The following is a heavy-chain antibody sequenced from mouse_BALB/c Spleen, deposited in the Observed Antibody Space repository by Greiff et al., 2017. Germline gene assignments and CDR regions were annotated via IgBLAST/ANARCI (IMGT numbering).Heavy chain of an antibody. Sequence: EVQLVESGPGLVKPSQSLSLTCTVTGYSITSDYAWNWIRQFPGNKLEWMGYISYSGSTSYNPSLKSRISITRDTSKNQFFLQLNSVTTEDTATYYCARDGMAPLAYWGQGTLVTVSA. CDR2: ISYSGST. J-gene: IGHJ3*01. CDR1: GYSITSDYA. D-gene: IGHD2-3*01. V-gene: IGHV3-2*02. CDR3: ARDGMAPLAY.